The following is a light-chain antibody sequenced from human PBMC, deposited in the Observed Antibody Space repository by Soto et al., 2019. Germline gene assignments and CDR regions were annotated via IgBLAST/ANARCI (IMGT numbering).Light chain of an antibody. J-gene: IGKJ4*01. CDR1: QSLLHDNGFNF. Sequence: DIVMTQSPLFLSVTPGEPASISCRSSQSLLHDNGFNFLNWYLQKPGQSPQLLISLGSSRASGVPDRFSGSASGRDFTLIISRVEAEDVGVFYCMHALESPLTFGEGTKVEIK. V-gene: IGKV2-28*01. CDR3: MHALESPLT. CDR2: LGS.